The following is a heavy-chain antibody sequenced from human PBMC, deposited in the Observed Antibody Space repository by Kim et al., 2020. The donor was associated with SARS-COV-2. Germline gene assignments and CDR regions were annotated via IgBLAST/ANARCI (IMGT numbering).Heavy chain of an antibody. V-gene: IGHV3-48*03. CDR2: ISSSGSTI. J-gene: IGHJ6*02. CDR1: GFTFSSYE. CDR3: ARGDVAVVDDSHGGYYQFGMDV. Sequence: GGSLRLSCVDSGFTFSSYEMNWVRQAPGKGLEWISFISSSGSTIYQALSVKGRFTISRDNAKNSLFLQMNSLRAEDTAVYYCARGDVAVVDDSHGGYYQFGMDVWGQGTTVTVSS. D-gene: IGHD2-15*01.